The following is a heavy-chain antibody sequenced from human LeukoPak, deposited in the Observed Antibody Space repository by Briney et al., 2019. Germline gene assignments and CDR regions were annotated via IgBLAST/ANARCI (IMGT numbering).Heavy chain of an antibody. D-gene: IGHD3-9*01. CDR1: GGSISSYY. CDR3: ARVVILTGLDAFDI. CDR2: IYYSGST. V-gene: IGHV4-59*01. Sequence: SETLSLTCTVSGGSISSYYWSWIRQPPGKGLEWIGYIYYSGSTNYNPSLKSRVTISVDTSKNQFSLKLSSVTAADTAVYYCARVVILTGLDAFDIWGQGTMVTVSS. J-gene: IGHJ3*02.